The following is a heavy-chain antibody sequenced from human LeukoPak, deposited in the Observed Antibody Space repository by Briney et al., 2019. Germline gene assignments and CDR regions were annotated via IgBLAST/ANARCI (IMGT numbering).Heavy chain of an antibody. V-gene: IGHV3-23*01. Sequence: PGGSLRLPCEASGFTFSSYAMSWLRQAPGKGLEGVSSMSDIGSRTDYADSVKGRCTISRDNSKNTLYLQMNSLRVQDTAVYFCAKQDTSMDYFDYWGRGTLVSVSS. CDR2: MSDIGSRT. D-gene: IGHD5-18*01. CDR3: AKQDTSMDYFDY. CDR1: GFTFSSYA. J-gene: IGHJ4*02.